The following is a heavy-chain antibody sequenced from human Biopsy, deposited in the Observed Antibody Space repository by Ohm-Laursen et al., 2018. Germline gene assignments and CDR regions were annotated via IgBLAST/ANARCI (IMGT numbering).Heavy chain of an antibody. J-gene: IGHJ1*01. D-gene: IGHD3-9*01. Sequence: SAKVSCKFPEGTFSNYGVNWVRQAPGQGLEWLGGNIPILGTGNYAQKFQDRVTVAANTSTSTATMELRSLRSDDTAVYYCATKLTGYFHHWGQGTLVIVSS. CDR2: NIPILGTG. V-gene: IGHV1-69*06. CDR1: EGTFSNYG. CDR3: ATKLTGYFHH.